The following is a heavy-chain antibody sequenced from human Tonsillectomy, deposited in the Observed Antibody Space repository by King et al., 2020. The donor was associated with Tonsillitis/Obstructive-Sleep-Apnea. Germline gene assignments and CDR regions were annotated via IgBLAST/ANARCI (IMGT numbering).Heavy chain of an antibody. V-gene: IGHV5-51*03. CDR1: GYSFTSYW. D-gene: IGHD2-2*01. Sequence: VQLVESGAEVKKPGESLKISCKGSGYSFTSYWIGWVRQMAGKGLEWMGIIYPGDSDTRYSPSFQGQVTISADKSINTAYLQWSSLKASDTAMYYCARLESVVVPAAVPPGKTWFDPWGQGTLVTVSS. J-gene: IGHJ5*02. CDR3: ARLESVVVPAAVPPGKTWFDP. CDR2: IYPGDSDT.